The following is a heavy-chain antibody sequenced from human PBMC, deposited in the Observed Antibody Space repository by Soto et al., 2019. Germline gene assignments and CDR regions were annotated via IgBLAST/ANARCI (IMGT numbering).Heavy chain of an antibody. CDR3: ARDKYSSSSGLDY. V-gene: IGHV4-4*02. Sequence: PSETLSLTCAVSGGSISSSNWWSGVRQPPGKGLEWIGEIYHSGSTNYNPSLKSRVTISVDKSKNQFSLKLSSVTAADTAVYYCARDKYSSSSGLDYWGQGTLVTVSS. CDR2: IYHSGST. CDR1: GGSISSSNW. J-gene: IGHJ4*02. D-gene: IGHD6-6*01.